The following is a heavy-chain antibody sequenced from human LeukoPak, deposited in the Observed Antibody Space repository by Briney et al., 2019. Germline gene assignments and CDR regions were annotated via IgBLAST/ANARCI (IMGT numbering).Heavy chain of an antibody. Sequence: GGSLRLSCAASGFTFNNYWMHWVRQAPGKGLEWVSAISGSGGSTYYADSVKGRFTISRDNSKNTLYLQMNSLRAEDTAVHYCARNSDLDVWGQGTTVTVSS. D-gene: IGHD2-21*01. V-gene: IGHV3-23*01. CDR1: GFTFNNYW. J-gene: IGHJ6*02. CDR3: ARNSDLDV. CDR2: ISGSGGST.